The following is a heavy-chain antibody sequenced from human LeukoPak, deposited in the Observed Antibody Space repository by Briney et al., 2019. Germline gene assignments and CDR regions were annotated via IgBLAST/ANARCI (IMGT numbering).Heavy chain of an antibody. V-gene: IGHV3-33*01. CDR3: ARGTAAAGSAFDI. Sequence: GGSLRLSCAASGFTFSSYGMHWVRQAPGKGREWVAVIWYDGSNKYYADSVKGRFTISRDNSKNTLYLQMNSLRAEDTAVYYCARGTAAAGSAFDIWGQGTMVTVSS. D-gene: IGHD6-13*01. CDR2: IWYDGSNK. J-gene: IGHJ3*02. CDR1: GFTFSSYG.